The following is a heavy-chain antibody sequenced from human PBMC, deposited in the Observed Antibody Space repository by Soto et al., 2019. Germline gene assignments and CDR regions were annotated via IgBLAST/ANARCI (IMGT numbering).Heavy chain of an antibody. CDR2: IYPGDSDT. Sequence: GESLKISCKGSGDSFTSYWIGWVRQMPGKGLEWKGIIYPGDSDTRYSPSFQGQVTISADKSISIAYLQWSSLKASDTAMYYCARQGSGYAGPWIGFDLWGQGTMVTVSS. CDR3: ARQGSGYAGPWIGFDL. V-gene: IGHV5-51*01. D-gene: IGHD5-12*01. CDR1: GDSFTSYW. J-gene: IGHJ3*01.